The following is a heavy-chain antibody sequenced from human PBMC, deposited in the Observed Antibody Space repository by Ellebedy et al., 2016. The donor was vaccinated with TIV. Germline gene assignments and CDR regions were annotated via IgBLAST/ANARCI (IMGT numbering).Heavy chain of an antibody. J-gene: IGHJ3*02. D-gene: IGHD1-26*01. V-gene: IGHV3-11*04. CDR3: ARIGVGGLNDAFDM. Sequence: GESLKLSCAASGFTFSDYYMSWIRQAPGKGLEWISYISTSSSTIYYADSVMGRFTISRDNGKNSLSLQMDSLRAEDTAVYYCARIGVGGLNDAFDMWGQGTIVTVS. CDR1: GFTFSDYY. CDR2: ISTSSSTI.